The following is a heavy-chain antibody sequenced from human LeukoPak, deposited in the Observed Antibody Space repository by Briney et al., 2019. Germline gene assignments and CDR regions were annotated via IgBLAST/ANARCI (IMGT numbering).Heavy chain of an antibody. CDR1: GFTFSSYW. D-gene: IGHD2-2*01. V-gene: IGHV3-74*01. Sequence: GGSLRLSCAASGFTFSSYWMHWVRQAPGKGLVWVSRINTDGSSTSYADSVKGRFTISRDNAKNTLYLQMNSLRAEDTAVYYCARASCSSTSCYEYYFDYWGQGTLVTVSS. CDR2: INTDGSST. J-gene: IGHJ4*02. CDR3: ARASCSSTSCYEYYFDY.